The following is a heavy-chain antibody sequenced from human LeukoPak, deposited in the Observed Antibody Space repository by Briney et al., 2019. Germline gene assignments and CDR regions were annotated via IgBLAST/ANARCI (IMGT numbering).Heavy chain of an antibody. CDR2: IIPIFGTA. V-gene: IGHV1-69*13. D-gene: IGHD3/OR15-3a*01. J-gene: IGHJ4*02. Sequence: SVKVSCKASGGTFSSYAISWVRQAPGQGLEWMGGIIPIFGTANYAQKFQGRVTITADESTSTVYMELSSLRSEDTAVYYCARDWTAGPSRHFDYWGQGTLVTVSS. CDR3: ARDWTAGPSRHFDY. CDR1: GGTFSSYA.